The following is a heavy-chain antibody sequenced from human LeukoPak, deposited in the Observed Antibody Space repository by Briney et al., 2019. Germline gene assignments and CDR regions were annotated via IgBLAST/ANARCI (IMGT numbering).Heavy chain of an antibody. CDR3: SRGSVSSTRGWFDP. CDR2: ISYDGSNK. Sequence: GGSLRLSCAASGFTFSSNAMHWVRQAPGKGLEWVAVISYDGSNKYYADSVKGRFTISRDNSKNTLYLKMSGLRAEDTSIYYCSRGSVSSTRGWFDPWGQGTLVTVSS. CDR1: GFTFSSNA. D-gene: IGHD3-10*01. J-gene: IGHJ5*02. V-gene: IGHV3-30-3*01.